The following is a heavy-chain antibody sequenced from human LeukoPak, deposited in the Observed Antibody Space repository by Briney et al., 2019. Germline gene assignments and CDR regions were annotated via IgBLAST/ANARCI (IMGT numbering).Heavy chain of an antibody. J-gene: IGHJ6*03. CDR3: ARDDIAAAGTDYYYYMDV. Sequence: SQTLSLTCAISGDSVSSNSAAWNWIRQSPSRGLEWLGRTYYRSKWYNDYAVSVKSRITINPDTSKNQFSLQLNSVTPEDTAVYYCARDDIAAAGTDYYYYMDVWGKGTTVTVSS. D-gene: IGHD6-13*01. CDR2: TYYRSKWYN. CDR1: GDSVSSNSAA. V-gene: IGHV6-1*01.